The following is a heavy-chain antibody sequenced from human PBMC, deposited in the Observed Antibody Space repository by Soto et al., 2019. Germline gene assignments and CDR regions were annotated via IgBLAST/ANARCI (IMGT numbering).Heavy chain of an antibody. V-gene: IGHV1-3*01. CDR2: INAGSGDT. J-gene: IGHJ4*02. CDR3: ARRSPYSGIDY. Sequence: QVQLVQSGAEVKKPGASVKVSCKASGYTFTTCGIHWVRQAPGQSLEWMGWINAGSGDTKYSQKFQGRVTITRDTTADAAYLELTSLRPEDTAVSYCARRSPYSGIDYWGQGILVTVSS. D-gene: IGHD2-15*01. CDR1: GYTFTTCG.